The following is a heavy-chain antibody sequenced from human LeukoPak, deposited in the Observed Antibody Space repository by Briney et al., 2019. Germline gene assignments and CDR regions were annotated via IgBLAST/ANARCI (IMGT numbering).Heavy chain of an antibody. Sequence: GASVKVSCKASGGTFSSYAISWVRQAPGQGLEWMGWINANTGNPTYAQGFTGRFVFSLDTSVSTAYLQISSLKAEDTAVYYCARGSVLLWFGELLFDPWGQGTLVTVSS. CDR2: INANTGNP. J-gene: IGHJ5*02. V-gene: IGHV7-4-1*02. CDR1: GGTFSSYA. D-gene: IGHD3-10*01. CDR3: ARGSVLLWFGELLFDP.